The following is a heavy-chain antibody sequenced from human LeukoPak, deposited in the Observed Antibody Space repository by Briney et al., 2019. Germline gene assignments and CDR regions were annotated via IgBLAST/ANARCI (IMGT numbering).Heavy chain of an antibody. D-gene: IGHD2-2*01. J-gene: IGHJ3*02. CDR3: ARGSIVVVPAAIHEAFDI. CDR1: GGSLTRYY. V-gene: IGHV4-4*07. Sequence: SETLSLTCTVSGGSLTRYYLSWIRPPAGKGLEWIGRIYTIGSTNYKPSLKSRVTMSVDTSTNQFSLKLSYVTAADTAVYYCARGSIVVVPAAIHEAFDIWGQGTMVTVSS. CDR2: IYTIGST.